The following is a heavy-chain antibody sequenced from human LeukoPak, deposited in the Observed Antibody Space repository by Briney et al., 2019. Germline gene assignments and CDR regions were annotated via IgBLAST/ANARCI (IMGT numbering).Heavy chain of an antibody. V-gene: IGHV1-2*02. D-gene: IGHD3-16*01. CDR1: GYTFTGYY. CDR3: ARDNDSRDPPHFDY. CDR2: INANSGGT. J-gene: IGHJ4*02. Sequence: ASVKVSCKSSGYTFTGYYIHWVRQAPGQGLEWMGWINANSGGTNYAQKFQDRVTMTRDTSISTAYMELSSLRSEDTAVYYCARDNDSRDPPHFDYWGQGTLVTVSS.